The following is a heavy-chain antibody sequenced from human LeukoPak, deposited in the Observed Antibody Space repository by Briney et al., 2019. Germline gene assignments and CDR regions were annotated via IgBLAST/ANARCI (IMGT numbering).Heavy chain of an antibody. CDR3: VRHDFWSGFKCGDY. V-gene: IGHV3-20*04. D-gene: IGHD3-3*01. Sequence: GGSLRLSCAASGFTFDNYGMSWVRQVPGEGLEWVSSINANGGSTAYADSVRGRFTISRDNAKNSLYLQMNSLRAEDTSFYYCVRHDFWSGFKCGDYWGQGTLVTVSS. CDR1: GFTFDNYG. CDR2: INANGGST. J-gene: IGHJ4*02.